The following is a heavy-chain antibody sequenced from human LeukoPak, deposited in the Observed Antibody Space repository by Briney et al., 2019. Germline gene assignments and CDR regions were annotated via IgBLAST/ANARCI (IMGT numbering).Heavy chain of an antibody. J-gene: IGHJ6*02. V-gene: IGHV3-21*01. CDR1: GFTVSSNY. CDR3: ARELPMDV. Sequence: GGSLRLSCAASGFTVSSNYMSCVRQAPGKGLEWVSSISSSSSYIYYADSVKGRFTISRDNAKNSLYLQMNSLRAEDTAVYYCARELPMDVWGQGTTVTVSS. CDR2: ISSSSSYI.